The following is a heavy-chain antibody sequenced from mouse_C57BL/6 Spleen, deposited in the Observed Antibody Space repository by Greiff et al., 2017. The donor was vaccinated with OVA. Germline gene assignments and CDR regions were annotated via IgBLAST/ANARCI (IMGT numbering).Heavy chain of an antibody. CDR1: GYTFTSYW. V-gene: IGHV1-72*01. Sequence: VQLQQPGAELVKPGASVKLSCKASGYTFTSYWMHWVKQRPGRGLEWIGRIDPNSGGTKYNEKFKSKATLTVDKPSSTAYMQLSSLTSEDSAVYYCAREGRSYDCDGGDYYAMDYWGQGTSVTVSS. D-gene: IGHD2-4*01. CDR3: AREGRSYDCDGGDYYAMDY. CDR2: IDPNSGGT. J-gene: IGHJ4*01.